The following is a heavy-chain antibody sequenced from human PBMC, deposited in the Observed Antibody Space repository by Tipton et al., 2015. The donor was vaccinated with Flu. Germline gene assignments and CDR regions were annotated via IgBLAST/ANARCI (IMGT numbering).Heavy chain of an antibody. V-gene: IGHV4-38-2*02. CDR1: GYSISSGYY. CDR2: IYHSGRT. CDR3: AGNNYYDSSGYYYSLDY. D-gene: IGHD3-22*01. J-gene: IGHJ4*02. Sequence: TLSLTCTVSGYSISSGYYWGWIRQSPGKGLEWIGNIYHSGRTYYNPSLRSRVTISVDTSRNQFSLKLSSVTAADTALYYWAGNNYYDSSGYYYSLDYWGQGTLVTVSS.